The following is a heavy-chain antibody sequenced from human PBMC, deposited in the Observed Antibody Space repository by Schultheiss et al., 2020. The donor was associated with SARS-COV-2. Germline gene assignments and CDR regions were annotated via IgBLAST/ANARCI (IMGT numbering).Heavy chain of an antibody. D-gene: IGHD3-10*01. CDR2: IYHSGST. J-gene: IGHJ5*02. CDR1: GGSISSSSYY. CDR3: ATARGYGSGSYFSGNWFDP. Sequence: SETLSLTCTVSGGSISSSSYYWGWIRQPPGKGLEWIGSIYHSGSTYYNPSLKSRVTISVDTSKNQFSLKLSSVTAADTAVYYCATARGYGSGSYFSGNWFDPWGQGTLVTVSS. V-gene: IGHV4-39*07.